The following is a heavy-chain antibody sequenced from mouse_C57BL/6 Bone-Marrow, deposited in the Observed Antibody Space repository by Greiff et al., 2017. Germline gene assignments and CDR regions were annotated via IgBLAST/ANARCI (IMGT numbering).Heavy chain of an antibody. Sequence: QVTLKESGPGILQPSQTLSLTCSSSGFSLSTFGMGVGWIRQPSGKGLEWLAHIWCDDDKYYNPALKSRRTISKDTSKNQVFLKIANVETADTATYYCARSITTVPPGCWGQGTTLTVSS. CDR2: IWCDDDK. V-gene: IGHV8-8*01. CDR3: ARSITTVPPGC. D-gene: IGHD1-1*01. CDR1: GFSLSTFGMG. J-gene: IGHJ2*01.